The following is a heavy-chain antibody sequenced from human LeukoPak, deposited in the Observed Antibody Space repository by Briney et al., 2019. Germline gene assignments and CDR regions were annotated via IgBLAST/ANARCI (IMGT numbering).Heavy chain of an antibody. J-gene: IGHJ4*02. CDR2: ISNSGGST. CDR1: GFTFSAYA. Sequence: GGSLRLSCAASGFTFSAYAGTWVRQAPGKGLEWVSAISNSGGSTYYADSVKGRFTISRDNSKNTLYLLMNSLRAEDTAVYYCAKIYDSSGYYYYFDYWGQGTLVTVSS. D-gene: IGHD3-22*01. CDR3: AKIYDSSGYYYYFDY. V-gene: IGHV3-23*01.